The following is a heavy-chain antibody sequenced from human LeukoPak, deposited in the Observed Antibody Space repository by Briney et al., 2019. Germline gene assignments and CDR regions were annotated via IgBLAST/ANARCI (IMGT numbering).Heavy chain of an antibody. CDR1: GYTFTTYG. V-gene: IGHV1-2*02. D-gene: IGHD3-3*01. CDR3: ARGATYYDFWSGYHPFDY. J-gene: IGHJ4*02. CDR2: ISAYSGGT. Sequence: GASVKVSCKASGYTFTTYGIGWVRQAPGQGLEWMGWISAYSGGTNYAQKFQGRVTMTRDTSISTAYMELSGLRSDDTAVYYCARGATYYDFWSGYHPFDYWGQGTLVTVSS.